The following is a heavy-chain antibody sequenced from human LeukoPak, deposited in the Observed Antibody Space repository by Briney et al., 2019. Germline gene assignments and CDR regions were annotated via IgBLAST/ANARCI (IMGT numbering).Heavy chain of an antibody. J-gene: IGHJ3*02. Sequence: KTGGSLRLSCAASGFTFSSYSMNWVRQAPGKGLEWVSSSSSSSSYIYYADSVKGRFTISRDNAKNSLYLQMNSLRAEDTAVYYCARSGNSGSYDAFDIWGQGTMVTVSS. CDR1: GFTFSSYS. CDR3: ARSGNSGSYDAFDI. CDR2: SSSSSSYI. D-gene: IGHD1-26*01. V-gene: IGHV3-21*01.